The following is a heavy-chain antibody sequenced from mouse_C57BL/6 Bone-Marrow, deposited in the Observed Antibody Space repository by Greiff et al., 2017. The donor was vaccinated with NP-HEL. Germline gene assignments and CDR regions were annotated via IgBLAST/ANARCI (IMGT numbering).Heavy chain of an antibody. J-gene: IGHJ2*01. V-gene: IGHV1-5*01. CDR1: GYTFTSYW. CDR3: TREGLLRGYDFDY. Sequence: EVQLQQSGTVLARPGASVKMSCKTSGYTFTSYWMHWVKQRPGQGLEWIGAIYPGNSDTSYNQKFKGKAKLTAVTSASTAYMELSSLTNEDSAVYYCTREGLLRGYDFDYWGQGTTLTVSS. CDR2: IYPGNSDT. D-gene: IGHD2-3*01.